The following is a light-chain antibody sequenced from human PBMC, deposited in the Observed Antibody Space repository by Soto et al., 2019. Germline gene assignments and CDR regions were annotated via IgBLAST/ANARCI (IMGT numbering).Light chain of an antibody. Sequence: EIVLTQSPGTLSLSPGDRATLSCRASQSVSSSYLTWYQQKPGQAPRLLIYGASRRATGIPDRFSGSGSGTDFTLTISRLEPEDFAVYYCQQYGSSPPRYTFGKGTKLEIK. V-gene: IGKV3-20*01. CDR1: QSVSSSY. CDR2: GAS. J-gene: IGKJ2*01. CDR3: QQYGSSPPRYT.